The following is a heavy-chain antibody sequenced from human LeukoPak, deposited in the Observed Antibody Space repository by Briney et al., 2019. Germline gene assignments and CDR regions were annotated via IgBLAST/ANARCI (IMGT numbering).Heavy chain of an antibody. CDR1: GFTFSSYA. D-gene: IGHD2-2*01. CDR2: ISYDGSNK. J-gene: IGHJ5*02. CDR3: ARTPVPYCSSTSCYADWFDP. Sequence: GRSLRLSCAASGFTFSSYAVHWVRQAPGKGLEWVAVISYDGSNKYYADSVKGRFTISRDNSKNTLYLQMNSLRAEDTAVYYCARTPVPYCSSTSCYADWFDPWGQGTLVTVSS. V-gene: IGHV3-30*04.